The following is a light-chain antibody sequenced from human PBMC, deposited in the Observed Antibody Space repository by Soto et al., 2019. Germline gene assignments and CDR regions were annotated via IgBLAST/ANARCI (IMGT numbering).Light chain of an antibody. J-gene: IGKJ3*01. Sequence: EIVLTQSPGTLSLSPGERATLSCRASQSVSSSFLAWYQQKPGQAPRLLIYAASRRATGIPDRFSGSGSGTDFTLTLSRLEPEDFAVYYCQQYGSSVFSFGPGTKVDIK. CDR2: AAS. CDR3: QQYGSSVFS. V-gene: IGKV3-20*01. CDR1: QSVSSSF.